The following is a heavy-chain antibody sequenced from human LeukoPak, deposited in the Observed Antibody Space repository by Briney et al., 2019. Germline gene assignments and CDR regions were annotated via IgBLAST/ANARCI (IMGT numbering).Heavy chain of an antibody. CDR1: GGSISSYY. CDR3: ARGYYYDSSGYPYYFDY. J-gene: IGHJ4*02. Sequence: SETLSLTCTVSGGSISSYYWSWIRQPPGKGLEWIGEINHSGSTNYNPSLKSRVTISVDTSKNQFSLKLSSVTAADTAVYYCARGYYYDSSGYPYYFDYWGQGTLVTVSS. CDR2: INHSGST. D-gene: IGHD3-22*01. V-gene: IGHV4-34*01.